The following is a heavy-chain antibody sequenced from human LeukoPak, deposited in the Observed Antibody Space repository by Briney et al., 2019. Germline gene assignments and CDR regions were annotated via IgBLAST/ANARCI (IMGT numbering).Heavy chain of an antibody. CDR3: ARGGYCSGGGCYSNPFDI. CDR1: GYSFTSYW. D-gene: IGHD2-15*01. J-gene: IGHJ3*02. CDR2: IYPGDSDT. Sequence: GESLKISCKGSGYSFTSYWIGWVRQMPGKGLEWMGIIYPGDSDTRYSPSFQGQVTISVDKSISTAYLQWSSLKASDTAMYYCARGGYCSGGGCYSNPFDIWGQGTTVTVSS. V-gene: IGHV5-51*01.